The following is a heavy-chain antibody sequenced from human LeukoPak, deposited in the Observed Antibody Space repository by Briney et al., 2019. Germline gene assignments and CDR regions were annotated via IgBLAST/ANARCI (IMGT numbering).Heavy chain of an antibody. J-gene: IGHJ4*02. D-gene: IGHD2-21*02. V-gene: IGHV1-2*02. CDR3: ARGLTAMNYFDY. Sequence: ASVKVSCKASGYSFTGYFIHWVRQAPGQGLEWVGWINPTSGATSYAQKFQGRVTVTRDTSISTAYMELSRLRSDDTAVYYCARGLTAMNYFDYWGPGTRVTVSS. CDR1: GYSFTGYF. CDR2: INPTSGAT.